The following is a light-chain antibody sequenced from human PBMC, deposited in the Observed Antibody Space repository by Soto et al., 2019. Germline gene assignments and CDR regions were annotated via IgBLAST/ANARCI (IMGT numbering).Light chain of an antibody. V-gene: IGLV2-23*01. CDR3: SSYAGSSTFV. J-gene: IGLJ1*01. Sequence: ALTQPASVSGSPGQSITISCTGTSSDVGSYNLVSWYQQHPGKAPKLMIYEGSKRPSGVSNRFSGSKSGNTASLTISGLQAEDEADYYCSSYAGSSTFVFGTGTKVTVL. CDR2: EGS. CDR1: SSDVGSYNL.